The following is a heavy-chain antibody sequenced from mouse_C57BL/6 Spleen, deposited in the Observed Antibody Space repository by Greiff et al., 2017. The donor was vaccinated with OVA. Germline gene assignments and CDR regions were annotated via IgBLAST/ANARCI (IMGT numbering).Heavy chain of an antibody. V-gene: IGHV1-22*01. CDR3: AAIYYYGSSYVYYFDY. D-gene: IGHD1-1*01. CDR1: GYTFTDYN. Sequence: EVQLQQSGPELVKPGASVKMSCKASGYTFTDYNMHWVKQSHGKSLEWIGYINPNNGGTSYNQKFKGKATLTVNKSSSTAYMELRSLTSEDSAVYYCAAIYYYGSSYVYYFDYWGQGTTLTVSS. CDR2: INPNNGGT. J-gene: IGHJ2*01.